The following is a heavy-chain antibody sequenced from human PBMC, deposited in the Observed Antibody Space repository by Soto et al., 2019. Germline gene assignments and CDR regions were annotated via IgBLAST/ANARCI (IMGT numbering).Heavy chain of an antibody. V-gene: IGHV4-30-2*01. D-gene: IGHD2-2*01. CDR3: ARVPDR. CDR1: GGSINSGGYS. J-gene: IGHJ5*02. CDR2: IYHSGST. Sequence: SETLSLTCAVSGGSINSGGYSWSWIRQPPGKGLEWIGYIYHSGSTYYNPSLKSRVTISVDRSKNQFSLKLSSVTAADTAVYYCARVPDRWGQGTLVTVSS.